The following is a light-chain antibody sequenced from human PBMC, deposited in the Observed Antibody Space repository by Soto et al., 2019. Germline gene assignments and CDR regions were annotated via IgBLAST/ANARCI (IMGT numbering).Light chain of an antibody. CDR2: DAS. CDR1: QTVSNY. V-gene: IGKV1-39*01. CDR3: QQSYYNPT. Sequence: DIHMTQSPSSLSASVGDRVTITCRASQTVSNYLHWYQQKPGKAPNLLIYDASTLQSWVPSRFSGSGSGTDFTLTISSLQREDFATYYCQQSYYNPTFGQGTKVDIK. J-gene: IGKJ1*01.